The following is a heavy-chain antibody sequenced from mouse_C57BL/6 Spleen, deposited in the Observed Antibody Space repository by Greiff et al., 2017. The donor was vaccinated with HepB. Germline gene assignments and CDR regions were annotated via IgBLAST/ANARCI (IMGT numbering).Heavy chain of an antibody. J-gene: IGHJ2*01. Sequence: EVKVEESGGGLVQPGGSLKLSCAASGFTFSDYYMYWVRQTPEKRLEWVAYISNGGGSTYYPDTVKGRFTISRDNAKNTLYLQMSRLKSEDTAMYYCARRDFTTVALDYWGQGTTLTVSS. CDR1: GFTFSDYY. D-gene: IGHD1-1*01. CDR2: ISNGGGST. CDR3: ARRDFTTVALDY. V-gene: IGHV5-12*01.